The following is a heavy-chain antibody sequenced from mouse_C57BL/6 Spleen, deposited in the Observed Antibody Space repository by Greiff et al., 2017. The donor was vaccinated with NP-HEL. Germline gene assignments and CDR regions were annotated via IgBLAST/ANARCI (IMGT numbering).Heavy chain of an antibody. CDR2: IYPGDGGT. J-gene: IGHJ4*01. D-gene: IGHD2-5*01. V-gene: IGHV1-80*01. CDR3: AREYYSNYEAMDY. Sequence: VQLVESGAELVKPGASVKISCKASGYAFSSYWMNWVKQRPGKGLEWIGQIYPGDGGTNYKGKFKGKATLTADKSSSTAYLHVSSLTSEDAAVYVGAREYYSNYEAMDYWGQGTSVTVAS. CDR1: GYAFSSYW.